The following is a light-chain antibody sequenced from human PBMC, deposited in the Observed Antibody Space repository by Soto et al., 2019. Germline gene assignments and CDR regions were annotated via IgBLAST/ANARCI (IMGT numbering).Light chain of an antibody. J-gene: IGLJ1*01. CDR3: SSYTSSSTLYV. CDR1: SSDVGYYNY. V-gene: IGLV2-14*01. Sequence: QSALTQPASLSVSPGQSISISCTGTSSDVGYYNYVSWYQQHPGKAPKFIIYEVSKRPAGVSNRFSGSKSGNTASLTISGLQPEDEADYYCSSYTSSSTLYVFGTGTKVPS. CDR2: EVS.